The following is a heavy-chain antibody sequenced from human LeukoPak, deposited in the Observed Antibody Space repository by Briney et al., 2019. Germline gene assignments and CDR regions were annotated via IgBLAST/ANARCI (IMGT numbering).Heavy chain of an antibody. CDR1: GYTFTGYY. V-gene: IGHV1-2*02. D-gene: IGHD1/OR15-1a*01. J-gene: IGHJ6*03. Sequence: ASVKVSCKASGYTFTGYYMHWVRQAPGQGLEWMGWINPNSGGTNYAQKFQGRVTMTRDTSISTAYMELSRLRSDDTAVYYCARHTWNNGGSQLYYYCYYYMDVWGKGTTVTVSS. CDR2: INPNSGGT. CDR3: ARHTWNNGGSQLYYYCYYYMDV.